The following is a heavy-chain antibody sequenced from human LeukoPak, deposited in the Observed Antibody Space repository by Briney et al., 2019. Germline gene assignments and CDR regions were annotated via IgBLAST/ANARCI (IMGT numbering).Heavy chain of an antibody. CDR1: GGSISSGGYY. V-gene: IGHV4-31*03. CDR3: ARERSYYYYVDV. CDR2: IYYSGST. Sequence: SQTLSLTCTVSGGSISSGGYYWSWIRQHPGKGLEWIWYIYYSGSTYYNPSLKSRVTISVDTSKNQFSLKLSSVTAADTAVYYCARERSYYYYVDVWGKGTTVTVSS. J-gene: IGHJ6*03.